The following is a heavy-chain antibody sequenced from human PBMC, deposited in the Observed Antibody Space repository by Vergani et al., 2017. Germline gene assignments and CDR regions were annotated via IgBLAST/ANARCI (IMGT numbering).Heavy chain of an antibody. CDR2: ISSSSSYI. CDR3: AKDRGRQQLVRFDY. V-gene: IGHV3-21*01. J-gene: IGHJ4*02. D-gene: IGHD6-13*01. CDR1: GFTFSSYS. Sequence: EVQLVESGGGLVKPGGSLRLSCAASGFTFSSYSMNWVRQAPGKGLEWVSSISSSSSYIYYADSVKGRFTISRDNAKNSLYLQMNSLRAEDTAVYYCAKDRGRQQLVRFDYWGQGTLVTVSS.